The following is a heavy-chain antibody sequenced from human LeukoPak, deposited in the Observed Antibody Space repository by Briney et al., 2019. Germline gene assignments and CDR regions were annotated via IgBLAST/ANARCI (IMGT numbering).Heavy chain of an antibody. CDR1: GFTFSSYG. V-gene: IGHV3-33*06. CDR3: AKEGYYDSSGYYYFDY. D-gene: IGHD3-22*01. J-gene: IGHJ4*02. Sequence: PGGSLRLSCAASGFTFSSYGMHWVRQAPGKGLEWVAVIWYDGSNKYYADSVKGRFTISRDNSKNTLYLQMNSRRAEDTAVYYCAKEGYYDSSGYYYFDYWGQGTLVTVSS. CDR2: IWYDGSNK.